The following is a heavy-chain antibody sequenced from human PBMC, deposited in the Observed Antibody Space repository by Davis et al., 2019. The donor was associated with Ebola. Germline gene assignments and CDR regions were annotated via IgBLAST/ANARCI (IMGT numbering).Heavy chain of an antibody. CDR1: GGSFSGYY. Sequence: SETLSLTCAVYGGSFSGYYWSWIRQPPGKGLEWIGEINHSGSTNYNPSLKSRVTISVDTSKNQFSLKLSSVTAADTAVYYCARGNRYYGSGSYYNYYYYYGMDVWGQGTTVTVSS. CDR3: ARGNRYYGSGSYYNYYYYYGMDV. J-gene: IGHJ6*02. V-gene: IGHV4-34*01. CDR2: INHSGST. D-gene: IGHD3-10*01.